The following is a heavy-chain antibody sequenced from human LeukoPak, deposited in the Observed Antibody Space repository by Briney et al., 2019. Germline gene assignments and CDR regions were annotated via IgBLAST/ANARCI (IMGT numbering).Heavy chain of an antibody. Sequence: GESLKISCKGSGYSFTNYWIGWVRQMPGKGLEWMGIIYPGDSDTRYSPSFQGQVTISADKSISTAYLQWSSLKASDTAMYYCARQGSRFGELLYLDYWGQGTLVTVSS. J-gene: IGHJ4*02. CDR1: GYSFTNYW. CDR3: ARQGSRFGELLYLDY. V-gene: IGHV5-51*01. CDR2: IYPGDSDT. D-gene: IGHD3-10*01.